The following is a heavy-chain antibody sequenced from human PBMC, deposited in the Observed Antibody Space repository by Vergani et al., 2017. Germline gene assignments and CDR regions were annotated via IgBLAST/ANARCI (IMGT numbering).Heavy chain of an antibody. CDR1: GFTFSNYA. V-gene: IGHV3-23*04. CDR3: ASGLRFLEWLLTDAFDI. J-gene: IGHJ3*02. D-gene: IGHD3-3*01. CDR2: ISGSGGST. Sequence: EVQLVESGGGLIQPGGSLRLSCAASGFTFSNYAMSWVRQAPGKGLEWVSGISGSGGSTYYVGSVKGRFTISRDNSKNTLYLQMHSLRAEDTAVYYCASGLRFLEWLLTDAFDIWGQGTMVTVSS.